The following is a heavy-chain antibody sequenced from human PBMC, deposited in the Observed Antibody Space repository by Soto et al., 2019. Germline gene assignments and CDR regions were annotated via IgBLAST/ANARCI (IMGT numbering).Heavy chain of an antibody. D-gene: IGHD5-12*01. CDR3: ARIPGYGYSFPSV. Sequence: SSETLSLTCAVYGGSFSGYYWSWIRQPPGKGLEWIGEINHSGSTNYNPSLKSRVTISVDTSKNQFSLKLSSVTAADTAVYYCARIPGYGYSFPSVWGKGTTVTVSS. CDR1: GGSFSGYY. J-gene: IGHJ6*04. V-gene: IGHV4-34*01. CDR2: INHSGST.